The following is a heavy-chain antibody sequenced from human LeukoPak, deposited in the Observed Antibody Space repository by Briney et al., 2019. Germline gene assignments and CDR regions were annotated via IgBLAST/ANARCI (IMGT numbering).Heavy chain of an antibody. J-gene: IGHJ4*02. V-gene: IGHV5-51*01. CDR1: GYSFTSYW. CDR3: ARGHSSGFAYFDY. D-gene: IGHD6-19*01. CDR2: IYPGDSDT. Sequence: GESLKISCKGSGYSFTSYWIGWVRQMPGKGLEWMGIIYPGDSDTRYNPSFQDQVTISADKSISAAYLQWSSLKASDTAMYYCARGHSSGFAYFDYWGQGTPVTVSS.